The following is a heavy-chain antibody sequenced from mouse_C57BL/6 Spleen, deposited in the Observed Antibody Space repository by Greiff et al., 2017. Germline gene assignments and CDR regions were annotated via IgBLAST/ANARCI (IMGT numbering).Heavy chain of an antibody. D-gene: IGHD1-1*01. CDR2: ISSGSSTI. CDR1: GFTFSDYG. CDR3: ARRYYYGSSYLYFDV. J-gene: IGHJ1*03. V-gene: IGHV5-17*01. Sequence: EVKLQESGGGLVKPGGSLKLSCAASGFTFSDYGMHWVRQAPEKGLEWVAYISSGSSTIYYADTVKGRFTISRDNAKNTLFLQMTSLRSEDTAMYYCARRYYYGSSYLYFDVWGTGTTVTVSA.